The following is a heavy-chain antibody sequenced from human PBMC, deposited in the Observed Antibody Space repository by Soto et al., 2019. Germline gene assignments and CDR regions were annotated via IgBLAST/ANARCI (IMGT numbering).Heavy chain of an antibody. V-gene: IGHV3-48*04. J-gene: IGHJ4*02. CDR2: IFASSATI. Sequence: EVQLVESGGGSVQPGGSLRLSCVASGFSFSSYSMDWVRQAPGKGLEWVSYIFASSATIYYADSVKGRFTVSRDNAKNSLFLLMNSLRAEDTAVYYCARDADWAFGYWGQGTQVTVSS. CDR3: ARDADWAFGY. D-gene: IGHD3-9*01. CDR1: GFSFSSYS.